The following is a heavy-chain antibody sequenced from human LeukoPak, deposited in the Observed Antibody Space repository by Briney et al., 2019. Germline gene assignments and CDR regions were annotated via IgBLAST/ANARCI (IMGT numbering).Heavy chain of an antibody. CDR3: ARKAGSSWYERLDP. Sequence: GGSLRLSCAASGFTFSSYWMHWVRHALGKGLVWVSRINSDGSSTSYADSVKGRFTISRDNAKNTLYLQMNSLRAEDTAVYYCARKAGSSWYERLDPWGQGTLVTVSS. CDR1: GFTFSSYW. V-gene: IGHV3-74*01. J-gene: IGHJ5*02. D-gene: IGHD6-13*01. CDR2: INSDGSST.